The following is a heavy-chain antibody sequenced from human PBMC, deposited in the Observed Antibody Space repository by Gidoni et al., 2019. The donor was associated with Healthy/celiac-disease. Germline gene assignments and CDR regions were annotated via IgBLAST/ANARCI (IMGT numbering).Heavy chain of an antibody. D-gene: IGHD2-15*01. CDR3: VKDIVVVVAATSGLDY. J-gene: IGHJ4*02. CDR1: GFTFSSYA. CDR2: ISSNGGST. Sequence: EVQLVESGGGLVQPGGSLRLSCSASGFTFSSYAMPWVRQAPGKGLEYVSAISSNGGSTYYADSVKGRFTISRDNSKNTLYLQMSSLRAEDTAVYYCVKDIVVVVAATSGLDYWGQGTLVTVSS. V-gene: IGHV3-64D*06.